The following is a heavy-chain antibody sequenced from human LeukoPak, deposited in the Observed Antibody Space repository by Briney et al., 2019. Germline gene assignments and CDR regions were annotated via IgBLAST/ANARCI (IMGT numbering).Heavy chain of an antibody. Sequence: SETLSLTCAVYGGSFSGYYWSWIRQPPGKGLEWIGEINHSGSTNYNPSLKSRVTISVDTSKNQFSLKLSSVTAADTAVYYCARIVVPAAIRGGYYYYMDVWGKGTTVTVSS. J-gene: IGHJ6*03. V-gene: IGHV4-34*09. CDR3: ARIVVPAAIRGGYYYYMDV. CDR2: INHSGST. CDR1: GGSFSGYY. D-gene: IGHD2-2*02.